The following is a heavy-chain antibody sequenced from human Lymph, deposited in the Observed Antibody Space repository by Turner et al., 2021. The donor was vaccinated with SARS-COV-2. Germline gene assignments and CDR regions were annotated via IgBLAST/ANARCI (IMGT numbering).Heavy chain of an antibody. V-gene: IGHV3-53*01. D-gene: IGHD4-17*01. Sequence: EVQLVESGGGLIQPGGSLSLSCAASEFTVSSNYLSWVRQAPGKGVEWVSLIYSGGSTFYADSVKGRITISRDNFKNTVDLQMNSLRADDTAGYYCARVLPYGDYFDFLGQGTLVTVSS. J-gene: IGHJ4*01. CDR3: ARVLPYGDYFDF. CDR1: EFTVSSNY. CDR2: IYSGGST.